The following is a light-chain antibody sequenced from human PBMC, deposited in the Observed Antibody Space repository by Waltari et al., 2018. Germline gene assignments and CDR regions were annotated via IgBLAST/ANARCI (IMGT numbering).Light chain of an antibody. CDR1: SNDVGTYNS. CDR3: SSFTSSKSYV. CDR2: GVT. J-gene: IGLJ1*01. Sequence: QSALTQPASVSGSPGQSIAISCTGTSNDVGTYNSVSWYQQHPGKAPKFIIYGVTNRPSGVSYRFSGSKSGNTASLTISGLQADDEADYFCSSFTSSKSYVFGTGTKVTVL. V-gene: IGLV2-14*03.